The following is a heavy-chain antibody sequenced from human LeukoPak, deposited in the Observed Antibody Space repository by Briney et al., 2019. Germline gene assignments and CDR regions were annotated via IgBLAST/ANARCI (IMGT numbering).Heavy chain of an antibody. D-gene: IGHD3-9*01. CDR1: GYTFTSHV. CDR2: ISAYNGNR. J-gene: IGHJ4*02. Sequence: ASVKVSCKASGYTFTSHVISWVRQAPGQGLEWMGWISAYNGNRNYAQKFQGRVTMTTDISTSTAHMELRSLRSDDTAVYCCARILTGYYSKYYFDYWGQGTLATVSS. V-gene: IGHV1-18*01. CDR3: ARILTGYYSKYYFDY.